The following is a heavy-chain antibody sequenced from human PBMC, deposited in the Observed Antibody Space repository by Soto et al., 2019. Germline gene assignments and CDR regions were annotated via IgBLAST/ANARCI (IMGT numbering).Heavy chain of an antibody. Sequence: EVQLVESGGGLVKPGGSLRLSCAASGFTFSNAWMSWVRQAPGKGLEWVGRIKSKTDGGTTDYAAPVKGRFTISRDDSKNTLYLQMNSLKTEDTAVYYCTTKKGTERTIFGVVITPLDYWGQGTLVTVSS. D-gene: IGHD3-3*01. V-gene: IGHV3-15*01. CDR2: IKSKTDGGTT. J-gene: IGHJ4*02. CDR3: TTKKGTERTIFGVVITPLDY. CDR1: GFTFSNAW.